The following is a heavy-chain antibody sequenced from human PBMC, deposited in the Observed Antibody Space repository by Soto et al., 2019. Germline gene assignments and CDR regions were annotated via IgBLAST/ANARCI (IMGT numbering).Heavy chain of an antibody. J-gene: IGHJ4*02. CDR2: INAGNGNT. Sequence: QVQLVQSGAEEKKPGASVKVSCKASGYTFTSYAMHWVRQAPGQSREWRGWINAGNGNTKYSQKFPGRVTNTRDTSESTGDSELDSLRSEDTAGYYCARSIVVVAALDDWGQGTLGTVSS. V-gene: IGHV1-3*05. D-gene: IGHD2-21*01. CDR1: GYTFTSYA. CDR3: ARSIVVVAALDD.